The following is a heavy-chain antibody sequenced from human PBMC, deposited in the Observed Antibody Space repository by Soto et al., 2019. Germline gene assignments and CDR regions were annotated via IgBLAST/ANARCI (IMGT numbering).Heavy chain of an antibody. Sequence: GGSLRLSCAASGFTISYAWMSWVRRAPGKGLEWVGRIKTKTDGGTTDYAAPVKGRFTISRDDSKNTLYLQMNSLKTEDTAVYYCSVTYYDFWSGSYKPYYYYGMDVWGQGTTVTVSS. CDR1: GFTISYAW. V-gene: IGHV3-15*01. J-gene: IGHJ6*02. CDR3: SVTYYDFWSGSYKPYYYYGMDV. D-gene: IGHD3-3*01. CDR2: IKTKTDGGTT.